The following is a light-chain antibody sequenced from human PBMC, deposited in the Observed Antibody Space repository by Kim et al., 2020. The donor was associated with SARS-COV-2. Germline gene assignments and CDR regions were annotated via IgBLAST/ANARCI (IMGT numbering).Light chain of an antibody. CDR1: QSISTN. J-gene: IGKJ4*01. Sequence: ASVGDRVNITCRASQSISTNLNWYQQKSGKAPKLLIYAASSLQGGVPSRFSGSGSGTDFTLTISSLQPEDSATYYCQQSNSTPLTFGGGTRVEIK. V-gene: IGKV1-39*01. CDR2: AAS. CDR3: QQSNSTPLT.